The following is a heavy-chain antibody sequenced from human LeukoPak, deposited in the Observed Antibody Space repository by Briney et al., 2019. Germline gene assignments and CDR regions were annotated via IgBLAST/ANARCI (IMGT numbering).Heavy chain of an antibody. J-gene: IGHJ4*02. V-gene: IGHV4-59*01. Sequence: PSETLSLTCAVSGGSISRYYWSWIRQPPGKGLEWIGHISYSGSTNYNPSLKSRVTISLDTSKNQLSLKLSSVTTADTAVYYCARGQAALWFGELWGQGTLVTVSS. CDR1: GGSISRYY. CDR2: ISYSGST. CDR3: ARGQAALWFGEL. D-gene: IGHD3-10*01.